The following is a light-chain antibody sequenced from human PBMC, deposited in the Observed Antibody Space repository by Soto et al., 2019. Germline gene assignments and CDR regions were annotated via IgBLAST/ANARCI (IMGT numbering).Light chain of an antibody. V-gene: IGKV3-20*01. J-gene: IGKJ1*01. CDR3: QQYGSSGT. CDR2: GES. Sequence: IVLTQYPGTLSLSPGERSTLSCLASQSVSNNYLAWYQQKPGQAPRLLIYGESNRATGIPDRFSGSGSGTDFALTISRLEPEDFAVYYCQQYGSSGTFGPGTQVDIK. CDR1: QSVSNNY.